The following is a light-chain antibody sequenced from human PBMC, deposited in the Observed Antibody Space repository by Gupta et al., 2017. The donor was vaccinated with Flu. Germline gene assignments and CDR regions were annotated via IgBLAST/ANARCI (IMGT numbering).Light chain of an antibody. J-gene: IGKJ2*01. CDR3: QQTDDTPLYT. CDR2: AAS. CDR1: QSITKY. V-gene: IGKV1-39*01. Sequence: SALSAFVGDRVTITCRASQSITKYLNWYQKKPGEAPKILIYAASTLQSGVPSRFNGSGSGTDXSLTISXLQLEDFATYYCQQTDDTPLYTFGXGTKVEI.